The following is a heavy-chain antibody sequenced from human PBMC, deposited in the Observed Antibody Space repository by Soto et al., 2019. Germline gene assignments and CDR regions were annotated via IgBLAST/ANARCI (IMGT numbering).Heavy chain of an antibody. CDR3: ARSLDYYDSSGYSFDY. CDR1: GGSISSYY. Sequence: SETLSLTCTVSGGSISSYYWSWIRQPPGKGLEWIGYIYYSGSTNYDPSLKSRVTISVDTSKNQFSLKLSSVTVADTAVYYCARSLDYYDSSGYSFDYWGQGTLVTVSS. CDR2: IYYSGST. D-gene: IGHD3-22*01. V-gene: IGHV4-59*01. J-gene: IGHJ4*02.